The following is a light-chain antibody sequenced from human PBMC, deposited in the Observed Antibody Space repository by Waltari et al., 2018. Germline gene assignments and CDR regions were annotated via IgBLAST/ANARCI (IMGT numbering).Light chain of an antibody. CDR3: NSYAASNTWE. CDR2: EVN. CDR1: SSDLGDYNY. Sequence: QAALTQPRSVSGSPGQSVTVSCTGTSSDLGDYNYVSWYQKRPGTAPKLMIFEVNKRPSGVSDRFSGSKSGNTASLTISGLQAEDEADYYCNSYAASNTWEFGGGTRLTVL. J-gene: IGLJ2*01. V-gene: IGLV2-11*01.